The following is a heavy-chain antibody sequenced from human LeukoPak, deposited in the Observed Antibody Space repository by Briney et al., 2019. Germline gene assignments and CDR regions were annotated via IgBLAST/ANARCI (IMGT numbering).Heavy chain of an antibody. CDR1: GFTFSSYS. J-gene: IGHJ6*02. CDR2: ISSSSSYI. D-gene: IGHD3-10*01. Sequence: GGSLRLSCAASGFTFSSYSMNWVRQAPGKGLEWVSSISSSSSYIYYADSVKGRFTISRDNAENSLYLQMNSLRAEDTAVYYCARMVRYYYGMDVWGQGTTVTVSS. CDR3: ARMVRYYYGMDV. V-gene: IGHV3-21*01.